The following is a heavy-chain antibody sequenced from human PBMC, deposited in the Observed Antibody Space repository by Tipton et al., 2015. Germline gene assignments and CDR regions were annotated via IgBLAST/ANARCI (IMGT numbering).Heavy chain of an antibody. CDR3: ARDAGIVAAPSRYFHY. J-gene: IGHJ1*01. CDR1: GVSISSGGYY. V-gene: IGHV4-31*03. D-gene: IGHD2-15*01. Sequence: LRLSCTVSGVSISSGGYYWSWIRQHPGKGLEWIGYIHYSGSTYYNPSLKSRVTISVDTSKNQLYLKLSSVTAADTAVYYCARDAGIVAAPSRYFHYWGQGTLVTVSS. CDR2: IHYSGST.